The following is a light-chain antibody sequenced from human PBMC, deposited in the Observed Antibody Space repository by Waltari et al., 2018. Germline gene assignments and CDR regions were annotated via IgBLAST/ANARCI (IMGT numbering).Light chain of an antibody. CDR3: QQYDSTPLS. CDR1: PSVLYSSNNKNS. CDR2: WAS. J-gene: IGKJ4*01. V-gene: IGKV4-1*01. Sequence: DIVMTQSPDSLAVSLGERATINCKSTPSVLYSSNNKNSLAWYQQKPGQPPKLLIYWASSRESGVPARFSGSVSGTDFTLTISSLQAEDVAVYYCQQYDSTPLSFGGGTKVEIK.